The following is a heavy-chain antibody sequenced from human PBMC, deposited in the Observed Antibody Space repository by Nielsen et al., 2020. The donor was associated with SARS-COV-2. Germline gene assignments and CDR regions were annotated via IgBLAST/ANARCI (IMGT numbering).Heavy chain of an antibody. Sequence: GESLKISCAASGFTFSDYYMSWIRQAPGKGLEWVSYISSSSSYTNYADSVKGRFTISRDNAKNSLYLQMNSLRAEDTAVYYCARVILKDDAFDIWGQGTMVTVSS. CDR3: ARVILKDDAFDI. J-gene: IGHJ3*02. CDR1: GFTFSDYY. V-gene: IGHV3-11*05. CDR2: ISSSSSYT.